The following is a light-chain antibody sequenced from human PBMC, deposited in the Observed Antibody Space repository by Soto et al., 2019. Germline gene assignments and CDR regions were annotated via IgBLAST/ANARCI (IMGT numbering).Light chain of an antibody. Sequence: QSALTQPASVSGSPGQSITISCTGTSSDVGGYNYVSWYQQHPGKAPKLLIYEVSNRPSGVSNRFSGSKSCNTASLTISWLQAEDEADYYCSSYTTSSTLGVFGGGTKVTVL. CDR1: SSDVGGYNY. CDR3: SSYTTSSTLGV. CDR2: EVS. V-gene: IGLV2-14*01. J-gene: IGLJ3*02.